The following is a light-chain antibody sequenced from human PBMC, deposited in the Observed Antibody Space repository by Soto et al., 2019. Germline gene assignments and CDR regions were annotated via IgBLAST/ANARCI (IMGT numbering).Light chain of an antibody. CDR3: QQYHNWPIT. CDR2: DAS. V-gene: IGKV3-15*01. CDR1: QSVSSN. J-gene: IGKJ5*01. Sequence: EIVMTQSPATLSVSPVERATICCRASQSVSSNLAWHQQKPGQAPRILMYDASTRATGIPARFSGSGSGTEFTLTISSLQSEDFAVYYCQQYHNWPITFGQGTRLEI.